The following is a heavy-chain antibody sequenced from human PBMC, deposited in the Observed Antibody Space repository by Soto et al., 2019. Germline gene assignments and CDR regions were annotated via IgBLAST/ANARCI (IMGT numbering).Heavy chain of an antibody. J-gene: IGHJ4*02. D-gene: IGHD5-12*01. V-gene: IGHV3-33*01. Sequence: GGSLRLSCAASGFTFSSYGMHWVRQAPGKGLEWVAVIWYDGSNKYYADSVKGRFTISRDNSKNTLYLQMNSLRAEDTAVYYCARGASSGYDSGGDFDYWGQGTLVTVSS. CDR3: ARGASSGYDSGGDFDY. CDR1: GFTFSSYG. CDR2: IWYDGSNK.